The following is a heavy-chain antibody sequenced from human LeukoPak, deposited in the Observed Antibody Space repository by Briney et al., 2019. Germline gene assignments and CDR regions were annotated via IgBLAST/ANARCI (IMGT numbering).Heavy chain of an antibody. CDR1: GFTFSDYA. V-gene: IGHV3-30-3*01. D-gene: IGHD1-7*01. Sequence: GGSLRLSCAASGFTFSDYAMHWVRQAPGKGLEWVAVISKDGSDKYYPGSVRGRFTISRGNSKNTIYLQMDSLRAEDTAIYYCARDYWRNYDYWGQGTLVTVSS. CDR2: ISKDGSDK. J-gene: IGHJ4*02. CDR3: ARDYWRNYDY.